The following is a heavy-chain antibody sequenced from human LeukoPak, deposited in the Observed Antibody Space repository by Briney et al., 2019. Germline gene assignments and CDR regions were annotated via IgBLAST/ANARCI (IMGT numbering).Heavy chain of an antibody. V-gene: IGHV4-39*01. J-gene: IGHJ3*02. CDR1: GGSISSSSYY. CDR3: AQGADYTYAFDI. D-gene: IGHD2-2*02. CDR2: IYYSGST. Sequence: PSETLSLTCTVSGGSISSSSYYWGWIRQPSGKGLEWIGSIYYSGSTYYNPSLKSRVTISVDTSKNQFSLKLSSVTAADTAVYYCAQGADYTYAFDIWGQGTMVTVSS.